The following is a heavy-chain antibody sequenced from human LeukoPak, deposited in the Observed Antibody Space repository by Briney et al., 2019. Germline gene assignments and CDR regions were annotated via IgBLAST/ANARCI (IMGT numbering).Heavy chain of an antibody. V-gene: IGHV1-2*06. J-gene: IGHJ3*02. CDR1: GYTFTGYY. CDR3: ARVRVVVARNAFDI. CDR2: INPNSGGT. D-gene: IGHD2-15*01. Sequence: GASVKVSCKASGYTFTGYYMHWVRQAPGQGLEWMGRINPNSGGTNYAQKFQGRVTMTRDTSISTAYMELSRLRPDDTAVYYCARVRVVVARNAFDIWGQGTMVTVSS.